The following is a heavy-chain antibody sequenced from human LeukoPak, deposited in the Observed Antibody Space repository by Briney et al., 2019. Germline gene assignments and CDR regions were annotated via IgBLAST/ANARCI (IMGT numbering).Heavy chain of an antibody. CDR2: ISWNSGSI. Sequence: RSLRLSXXXXGFTXXDXAMHWVRQAPGKGLEWVSGISWNSGSIGYADSVKGRFTISRDNAKNSLYLQMNSLRAEDTALYYCAKGGKVLRFLEYGMDVWGQGTTVTVSS. J-gene: IGHJ6*02. V-gene: IGHV3-9*01. CDR1: GFTXXDXA. D-gene: IGHD3-3*01. CDR3: AKGGKVLRFLEYGMDV.